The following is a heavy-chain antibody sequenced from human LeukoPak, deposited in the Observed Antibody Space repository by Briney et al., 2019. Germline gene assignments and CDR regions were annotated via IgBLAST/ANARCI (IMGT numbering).Heavy chain of an antibody. D-gene: IGHD2-21*02. CDR2: IYTSRST. V-gene: IGHV4-4*07. CDR3: ARALGDSGGRYYYYYYMDV. CDR1: GGSISSYY. Sequence: SETLSLTCTVSGGSISSYYWSWIRQPAGKGLEWIGRIYTSRSTNYNPSLKSRVTMSVDTSKNQFSLKLSSVTAADTAVYYCARALGDSGGRYYYYYYMDVWGKGTTVTVSS. J-gene: IGHJ6*03.